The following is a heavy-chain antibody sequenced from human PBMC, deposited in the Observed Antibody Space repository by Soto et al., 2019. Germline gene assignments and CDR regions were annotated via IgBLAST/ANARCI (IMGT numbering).Heavy chain of an antibody. CDR3: ARQLVI. V-gene: IGHV4-59*08. Sequence: SETLSLTCTVSGGSINSYYWTWIRQPPGKGLEWIGYIYYSGSTNYNSSLKSRVTMSVDTSKNQFSLNLSSVTAADTAVYYCARQLVIWGQGTLVTVSS. CDR1: GGSINSYY. CDR2: IYYSGST. J-gene: IGHJ4*02.